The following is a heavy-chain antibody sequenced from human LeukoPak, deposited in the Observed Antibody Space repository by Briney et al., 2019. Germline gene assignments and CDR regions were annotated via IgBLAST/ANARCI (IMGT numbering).Heavy chain of an antibody. CDR1: GGTFSSYA. J-gene: IGHJ6*02. V-gene: IGHV1-69*04. Sequence: GASVKVSCKASGGTFSSYAISWVRQAPGQGLEWMGRIIPILGIANYAQKFQGRVTITADKSTSTAYMELSSLRSEDTAVYYCARDMGPPWENYGMDVWGQGTTVTVSS. CDR2: IIPILGIA. D-gene: IGHD1-26*01. CDR3: ARDMGPPWENYGMDV.